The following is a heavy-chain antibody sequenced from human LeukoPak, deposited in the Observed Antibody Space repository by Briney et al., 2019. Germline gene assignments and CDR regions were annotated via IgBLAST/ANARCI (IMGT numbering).Heavy chain of an antibody. V-gene: IGHV4-4*02. CDR2: INHSGST. J-gene: IGHJ4*02. Sequence: SGTLSLTCAVSGDSISSDIWWNWVRQPPGKGLEWIGEINHSGSTNYNPSLKSRVTISVDTSKNQFSLKLSSVTAADTAVYYCARGWLRLNLDYWGQGTLVTVSS. D-gene: IGHD5-12*01. CDR3: ARGWLRLNLDY. CDR1: GDSISSDIW.